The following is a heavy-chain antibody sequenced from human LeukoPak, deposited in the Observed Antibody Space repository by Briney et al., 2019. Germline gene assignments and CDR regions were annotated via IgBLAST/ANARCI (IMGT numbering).Heavy chain of an antibody. CDR1: GYSISSGYY. Sequence: PSETLSLTCTVSGYSISSGYYWGWIRPPPGKGLEWIGSIYHSGSTYYNPSLKSRVTISVDTSKNQFSLKLSSVTAADTAVYYCAREVGSQTFYYYYYMDVWGKGTTVTVSS. D-gene: IGHD3-10*01. CDR2: IYHSGST. V-gene: IGHV4-38-2*02. J-gene: IGHJ6*03. CDR3: AREVGSQTFYYYYYMDV.